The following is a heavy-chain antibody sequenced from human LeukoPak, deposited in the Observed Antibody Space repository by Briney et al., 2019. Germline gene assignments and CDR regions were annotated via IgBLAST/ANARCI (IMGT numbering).Heavy chain of an antibody. CDR3: ARLTFGGVIGFDY. CDR2: ISSSGSHM. J-gene: IGHJ4*02. CDR1: GFTFSSYS. D-gene: IGHD3-16*02. Sequence: GGSLRLSCAASGFTFSSYSVNWVRQAPGKGLEWVSSISSSGSHMYYADSVKGRFTISRDNAKNSLYLQMNSLRAEDTAVYYCARLTFGGVIGFDYWGQGTLVTVSS. V-gene: IGHV3-21*01.